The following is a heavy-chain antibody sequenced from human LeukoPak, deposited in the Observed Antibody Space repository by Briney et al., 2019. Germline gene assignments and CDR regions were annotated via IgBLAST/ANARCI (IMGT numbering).Heavy chain of an antibody. CDR1: GFTFSSYA. CDR3: AKGNGYSYGRYYFDC. CDR2: ITASGGNT. V-gene: IGHV3-23*01. Sequence: GGSLRLSCAASGFTFSSYAMGWVRQAPGKGLEWVSAITASGGNTYYADSVKGRFTISRDNSKNTLYLQVNSLRAEDTAVYYCAKGNGYSYGRYYFDCWGQGTLVTVSS. J-gene: IGHJ4*02. D-gene: IGHD5-18*01.